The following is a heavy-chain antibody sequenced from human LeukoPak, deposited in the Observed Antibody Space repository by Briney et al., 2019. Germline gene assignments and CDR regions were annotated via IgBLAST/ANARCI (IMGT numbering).Heavy chain of an antibody. CDR1: GFTFSSYG. D-gene: IGHD2-2*02. CDR2: ISYDGSNK. J-gene: IGHJ4*02. V-gene: IGHV3-30*18. Sequence: GGSLRLSCAASGFTFSSYGMHWVRQAPGKGLELVAVISYDGSNKYYADSVKGRFTISRDNSKNTLYLQMNSLRAEDTAVYYCAKEYQLLYGGYYFDYWGQGTLVTVSS. CDR3: AKEYQLLYGGYYFDY.